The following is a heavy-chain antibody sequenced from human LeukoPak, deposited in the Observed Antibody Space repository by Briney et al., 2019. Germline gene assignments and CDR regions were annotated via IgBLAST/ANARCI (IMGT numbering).Heavy chain of an antibody. D-gene: IGHD3-10*01. CDR1: GFTFSSYG. CDR3: AKDVGSGNPKRGNHFDY. CDR2: ISYDGSNK. V-gene: IGHV3-30*18. J-gene: IGHJ4*02. Sequence: GRSLRLSCAASGFTFSSYGMHWVRQAPGKGLEWVVVISYDGSNKYYADSVKGRFTISRDNSKNTLYLQMNSLRAEDTAVYYCAKDVGSGNPKRGNHFDYWGQGTLVTVSS.